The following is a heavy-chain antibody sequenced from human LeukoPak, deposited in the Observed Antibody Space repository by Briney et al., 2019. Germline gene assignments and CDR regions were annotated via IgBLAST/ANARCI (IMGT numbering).Heavy chain of an antibody. Sequence: PSETLSLTCTVSGYSISSGYYWGWIRQPPGKGLEWIGSIYHSGSTYYNPSLKSRATISVDTSKNQFSLKLSSVTAADTAVYYCARIYDSSGYYLYYFDYWGQGTLVTVSS. CDR3: ARIYDSSGYYLYYFDY. V-gene: IGHV4-38-2*02. J-gene: IGHJ4*02. D-gene: IGHD3-22*01. CDR1: GYSISSGYY. CDR2: IYHSGST.